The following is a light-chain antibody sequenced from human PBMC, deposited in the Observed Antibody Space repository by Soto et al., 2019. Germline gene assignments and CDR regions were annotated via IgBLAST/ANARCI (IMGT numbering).Light chain of an antibody. CDR3: CSYAGSNTYV. Sequence: QSVLTQPASVSGSPGQSITISCTGTSSDVGRYNFVSWYQQHPGTAPELMIYEGSKRPSRVSNRFSGSKSGNTASLTISGLQAEDEADYYCCSYAGSNTYVFGTGTKVTVL. V-gene: IGLV2-23*01. J-gene: IGLJ1*01. CDR2: EGS. CDR1: SSDVGRYNF.